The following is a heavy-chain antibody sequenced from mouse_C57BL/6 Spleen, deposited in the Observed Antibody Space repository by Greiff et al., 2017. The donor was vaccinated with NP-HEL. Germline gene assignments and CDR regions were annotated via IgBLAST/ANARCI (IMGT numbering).Heavy chain of an antibody. J-gene: IGHJ2*01. CDR2: IYPGDGDT. CDR1: GYAFSSYW. Sequence: QVQLQQSGAELVKPGASVKISCKASGYAFSSYWMNWVKQRPGKGLEWIGQIYPGDGDTNYNGKFKGKATLTADKSSSTAYMQLSSLTSEDSAVYFCARLPTTVVAKGDYWGQGTTLTVSS. CDR3: ARLPTTVVAKGDY. D-gene: IGHD1-1*01. V-gene: IGHV1-80*01.